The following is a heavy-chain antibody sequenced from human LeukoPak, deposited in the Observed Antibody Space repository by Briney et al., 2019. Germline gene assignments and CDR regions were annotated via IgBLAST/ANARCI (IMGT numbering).Heavy chain of an antibody. D-gene: IGHD2-15*01. V-gene: IGHV1-46*01. J-gene: IGHJ4*02. CDR1: GYTFTSYY. CDR2: INPSGGST. Sequence: ASVKVSCKASGYTFTSYYMHWVRQAPGQGLEWMGIINPSGGSTSYAQKFQGRVTMTRDTSTSTVYMELSSLRSEDTAVYYCACCSGGSCYSGVYFDYWGQGTLVTVSS. CDR3: ACCSGGSCYSGVYFDY.